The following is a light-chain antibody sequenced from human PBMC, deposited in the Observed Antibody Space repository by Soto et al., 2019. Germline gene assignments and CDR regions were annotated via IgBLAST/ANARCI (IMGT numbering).Light chain of an antibody. V-gene: IGKV1-5*01. J-gene: IGKJ4*01. CDR3: QQYNXYSRLT. CDR1: QSISSW. CDR2: DAS. Sequence: DIQMTQSPSTLSASVGDRVTITCRASQSISSWLAWYQQKPGKAPKLLIYDASSLESGVPSRFSGSGSGTEFTLTISSLQPDDFATYYCQQYNXYSRLTFGGGTKVDXK.